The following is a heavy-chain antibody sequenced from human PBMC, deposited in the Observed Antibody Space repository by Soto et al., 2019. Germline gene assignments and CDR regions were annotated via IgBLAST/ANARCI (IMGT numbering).Heavy chain of an antibody. V-gene: IGHV1-18*04. CDR1: GYTFTNHG. D-gene: IGHD3-16*01. J-gene: IGHJ3*02. Sequence: QVQLVRSGAEVKKPGASVKVSCKTSGYTFTNHGINWVRQAPGQGLEWMGWNNPYNANVNYAQKLQGRVTMTTDTATSTAYMDLRSLTSDDTAVYYCARDRVAGIWGDAFDIWGQGTMVTVSS. CDR2: NNPYNANV. CDR3: ARDRVAGIWGDAFDI.